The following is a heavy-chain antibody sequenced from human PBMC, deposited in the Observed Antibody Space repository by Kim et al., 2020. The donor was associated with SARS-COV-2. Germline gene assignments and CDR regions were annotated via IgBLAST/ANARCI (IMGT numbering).Heavy chain of an antibody. J-gene: IGHJ5*02. CDR2: ISWNSGSI. D-gene: IGHD3-10*01. CDR1: GFTFDDYA. Sequence: GGSLRLSCAASGFTFDDYAMHWVRQAPGKGLEWVSGISWNSGSIGYADSVKGRFTISRDNAKNSLYLQMNSLRAEDTALYYCAKSYGSGSYPNWFDPWGQGTLVTVSS. V-gene: IGHV3-9*01. CDR3: AKSYGSGSYPNWFDP.